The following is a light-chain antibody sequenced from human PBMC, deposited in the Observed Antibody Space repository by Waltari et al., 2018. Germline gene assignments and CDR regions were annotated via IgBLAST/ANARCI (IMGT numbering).Light chain of an antibody. Sequence: DIQMTQPPSSLSAYVGDRVTITCRASQRIGGYLNWYQQKPGKAPDLLLYDASSLQSGVPSRFSGSGFGTDFTLTISSLQPEDFATYYCQQSNSMPLTFGGGTKVEIK. CDR1: QRIGGY. CDR2: DAS. V-gene: IGKV1-39*01. J-gene: IGKJ4*01. CDR3: QQSNSMPLT.